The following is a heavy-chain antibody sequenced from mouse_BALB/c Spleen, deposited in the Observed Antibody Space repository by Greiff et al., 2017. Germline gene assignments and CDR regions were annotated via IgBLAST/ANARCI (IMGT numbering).Heavy chain of an antibody. CDR1: GFTFSSYG. Sequence: EVKLVESGGDLVKPGGSLKLSCAASGFTFSSYGMSWVRQTPDKRLEWVATISSGGSYTYYPDSVKGRFTISRDNAKNTLYLQMSSLKSEDTAMYYCARHEEGARRPPYYAMDYWGQGTSVTVSS. CDR2: ISSGGSYT. V-gene: IGHV5-6*01. D-gene: IGHD1-2*01. CDR3: ARHEEGARRPPYYAMDY. J-gene: IGHJ4*01.